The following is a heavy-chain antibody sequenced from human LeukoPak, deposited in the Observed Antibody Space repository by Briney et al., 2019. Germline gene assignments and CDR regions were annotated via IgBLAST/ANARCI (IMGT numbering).Heavy chain of an antibody. D-gene: IGHD2-15*01. V-gene: IGHV3-30*02. J-gene: IGHJ4*02. CDR3: ARSSVVVAATPEFGYFDY. CDR2: IWYDGSNK. CDR1: GITFRSYG. Sequence: GGSLRLSCAASGITFRSYGMHWVRQAPGKGLEWVAFIWYDGSNKYYADSVKGRFTISRDNSKNTLYLQMNSLRAEDTAVYYCARSSVVVAATPEFGYFDYWGQGTLVTVSS.